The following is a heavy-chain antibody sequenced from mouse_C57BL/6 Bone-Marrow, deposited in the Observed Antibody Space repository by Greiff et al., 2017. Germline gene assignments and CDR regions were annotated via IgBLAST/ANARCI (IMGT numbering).Heavy chain of an antibody. Sequence: QVQLQQSGPGLVQPSQSLSITCTVSGFSLTSYGVHWVRQSPGKGLAWLGGIWRGGSTDYNAAFMSRLSITKDNSKSQVFFKMNSLQADDTAIYYCAKRDYDYDGSTWFAYWGQGTLVTVSA. CDR1: GFSLTSYG. CDR2: IWRGGST. V-gene: IGHV2-5*01. D-gene: IGHD2-4*01. J-gene: IGHJ3*01. CDR3: AKRDYDYDGSTWFAY.